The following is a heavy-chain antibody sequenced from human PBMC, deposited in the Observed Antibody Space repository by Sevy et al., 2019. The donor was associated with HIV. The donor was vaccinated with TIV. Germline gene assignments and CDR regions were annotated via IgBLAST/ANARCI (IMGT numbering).Heavy chain of an antibody. Sequence: GGSLRLSCAVSGFTFSDYYMSWIRQAPGKGLEWLSYISSSGSTIYYADSVKGRFTMSRDNAKNALYLQMSSLRAEDTAFYYCARAADWEPFFDYWGQGTLVTVSS. V-gene: IGHV3-11*01. CDR2: ISSSGSTI. J-gene: IGHJ4*02. CDR3: ARAADWEPFFDY. CDR1: GFTFSDYY. D-gene: IGHD1-26*01.